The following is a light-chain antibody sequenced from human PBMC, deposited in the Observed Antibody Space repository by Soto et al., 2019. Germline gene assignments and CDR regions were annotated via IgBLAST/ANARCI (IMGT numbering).Light chain of an antibody. CDR3: QRYNNWPLT. V-gene: IGKV3-15*01. J-gene: IGKJ3*01. CDR1: QSISDN. Sequence: EIVMTQSPATLSVSPGERATLSCRASQSISDNLAWYQQKPGQTPRLLIYGASTRATAVPARFSGSGSGTEFTLTISSLQSEDFAVYYCQRYNNWPLTFGPGTKVDVK. CDR2: GAS.